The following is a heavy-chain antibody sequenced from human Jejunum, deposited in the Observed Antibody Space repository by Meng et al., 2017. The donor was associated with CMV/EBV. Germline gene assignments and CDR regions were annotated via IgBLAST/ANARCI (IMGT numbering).Heavy chain of an antibody. CDR1: GFTFRNAW. CDR3: TKGGPLGSYFDY. J-gene: IGHJ4*02. V-gene: IGHV3-15*01. CDR2: ITSEGAGGTI. D-gene: IGHD1-26*01. Sequence: ASGFTFRNAWRTWVRLAPGKGLEWVGRITSEGAGGTIDYAAPVEGRFTISRDDSKNTLYLQMNSLKTEDTAVYYCTKGGPLGSYFDYWGQGALVT.